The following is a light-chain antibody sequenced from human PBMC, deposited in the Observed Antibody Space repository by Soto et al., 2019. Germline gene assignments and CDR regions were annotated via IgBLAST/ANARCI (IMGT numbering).Light chain of an antibody. Sequence: QSVLTQPPSVSAAPGQKVTISCSGSSSNIGSNYVSWYQHVPGTAPKLLIYDDDKRPSGIADRLSGSKAGTSATLGITGLQTGDEADYYCGTWYTSLNVGLFGGGTKVTVL. V-gene: IGLV1-51*01. CDR2: DDD. CDR1: SSNIGSNY. CDR3: GTWYTSLNVGL. J-gene: IGLJ2*01.